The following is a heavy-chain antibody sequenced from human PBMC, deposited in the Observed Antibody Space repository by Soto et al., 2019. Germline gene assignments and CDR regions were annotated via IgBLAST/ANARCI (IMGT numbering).Heavy chain of an antibody. J-gene: IGHJ4*02. CDR3: ARDPYGYYDSSGYPALHFDY. CDR1: GFTFSSYG. V-gene: IGHV3-33*01. CDR2: IWYDGSKK. D-gene: IGHD3-22*01. Sequence: PGGSLRLSCAASGFTFSSYGMHWVRQAPGKGLEWVAVIWYDGSKKYYADSVKGRLTISRDNSKNTLYLQMNSLRAEDTAVYYCARDPYGYYDSSGYPALHFDYWGQGTLVTVS.